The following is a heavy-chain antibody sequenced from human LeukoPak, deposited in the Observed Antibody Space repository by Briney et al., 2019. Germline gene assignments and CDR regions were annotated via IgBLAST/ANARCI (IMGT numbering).Heavy chain of an antibody. J-gene: IGHJ4*02. CDR1: GYTFTSYY. V-gene: IGHV1-46*01. CDR2: INPSGGST. Sequence: GASVKVSCKASGYTFTSYYMHWVRQAPGQGLEWMGIINPSGGSTSYAQKFQGRVTMTRDTSTSTVYMELSSLGSEDTAVYYCARKGIAVAGFDHWGQGTLVTVSS. CDR3: ARKGIAVAGFDH. D-gene: IGHD6-19*01.